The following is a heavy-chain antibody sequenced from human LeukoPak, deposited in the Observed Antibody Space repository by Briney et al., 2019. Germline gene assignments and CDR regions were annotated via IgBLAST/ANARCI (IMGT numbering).Heavy chain of an antibody. Sequence: GGSLRLSCAASGFTFSSYEMNWVRQAPGKGLEWVSYISSSGSTIYYADSVKGRFTISRDNAKNSLYLQMNSLRAEDTAVYYCATETGTTESFDYWGQGTLSPSPQ. CDR1: GFTFSSYE. V-gene: IGHV3-48*03. CDR3: ATETGTTESFDY. J-gene: IGHJ4*02. D-gene: IGHD1-1*01. CDR2: ISSSGSTI.